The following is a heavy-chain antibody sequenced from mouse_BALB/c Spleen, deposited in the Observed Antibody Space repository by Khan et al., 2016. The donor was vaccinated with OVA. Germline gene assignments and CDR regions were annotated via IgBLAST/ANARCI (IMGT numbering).Heavy chain of an antibody. V-gene: IGHV1-7*01. CDR3: ARRGLRWYFDY. J-gene: IGHJ2*01. CDR2: INPSTGYT. Sequence: VQLQQSGAELAKPGASVKMSCKASGYTFINYWILWVKQRPGQGLEWIGYINPSTGYTEYNQNFKDKATLTADKSSSPAYMQLSSLTSADSAVYYCARRGLRWYFDYWGQGTTLTVSS. CDR1: GYTFINYW. D-gene: IGHD1-1*01.